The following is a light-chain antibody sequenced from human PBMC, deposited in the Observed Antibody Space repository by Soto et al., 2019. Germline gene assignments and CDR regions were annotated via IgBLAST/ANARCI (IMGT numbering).Light chain of an antibody. Sequence: EIVMTQSPATLSVSQGERATLSCRASESVSSNLAWYQQKPGQAPRLLIYGASTRATGIPARFSGSGSGTEFTLTISSLQSEDFAVYYCQQYNKWPLTFGGGTEVEI. CDR2: GAS. CDR3: QQYNKWPLT. J-gene: IGKJ4*01. V-gene: IGKV3-15*01. CDR1: ESVSSN.